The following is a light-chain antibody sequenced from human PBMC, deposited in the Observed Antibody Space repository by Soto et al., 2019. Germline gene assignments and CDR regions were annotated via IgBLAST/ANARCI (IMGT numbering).Light chain of an antibody. J-gene: IGKJ1*01. V-gene: IGKV1-39*01. Sequence: DIQMTQPPSFLYASVGDRVTITLRSSQNINNYLNWYQQRPGKAPRLLMYTASTLQSGVPSRFSGSGSGTDFTLAISSLQPEDFATYYCQQSYIEPWGTCGQGTKVDIK. CDR2: TAS. CDR1: QNINNY. CDR3: QQSYIEPWGT.